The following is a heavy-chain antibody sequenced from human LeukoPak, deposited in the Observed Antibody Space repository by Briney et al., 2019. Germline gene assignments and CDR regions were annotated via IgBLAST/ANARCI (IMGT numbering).Heavy chain of an antibody. V-gene: IGHV1-46*01. D-gene: IGHD5-24*01. CDR3: ARDNSVRDEAWWFNP. Sequence: GASVKVSCKAFGYTFTSNYMHWVRQAPGQGPEWMGVISPSGGSTTYAQKFQGRVTLTRDMSTSTDFLELSSLRSEDTVVYYCARDNSVRDEAWWFNPWGQGTLVTVSS. CDR1: GYTFTSNY. J-gene: IGHJ5*02. CDR2: ISPSGGST.